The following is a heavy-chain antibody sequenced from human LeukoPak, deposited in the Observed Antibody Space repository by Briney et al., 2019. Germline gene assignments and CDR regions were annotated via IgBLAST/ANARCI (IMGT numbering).Heavy chain of an antibody. Sequence: ETLSLTCAVSGGSISSSNWWSWVRQPPGKGLEWVSAISGSGGSTYYADSVEGRFTISRDNSKNTLYLQMNSLRAEDTAVYYCAGGSYYGSTHYWGQGTLVTVSS. CDR3: AGGSYYGSTHY. D-gene: IGHD1-26*01. V-gene: IGHV3-23*01. CDR1: GGSISSSN. CDR2: ISGSGGST. J-gene: IGHJ4*02.